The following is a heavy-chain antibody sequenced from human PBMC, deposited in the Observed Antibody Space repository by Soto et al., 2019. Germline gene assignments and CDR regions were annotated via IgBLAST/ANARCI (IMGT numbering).Heavy chain of an antibody. V-gene: IGHV4-39*01. CDR1: GGSISSSSYY. CDR2: IYYSGST. D-gene: IGHD2-15*01. Sequence: SETLSLTCTVSGGSISSSSYYWGWIRQPPGKGLEWIGSIYYSGSTYYNPSLKSRVTISVDTSKNQFSLKLSSVTAADTAVYYCASELLRGRPYNWFDPWGQGTLVTVSS. CDR3: ASELLRGRPYNWFDP. J-gene: IGHJ5*02.